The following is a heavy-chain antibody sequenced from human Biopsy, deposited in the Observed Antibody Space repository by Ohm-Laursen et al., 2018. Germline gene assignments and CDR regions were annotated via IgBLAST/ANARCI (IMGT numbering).Heavy chain of an antibody. Sequence: SLRLSCAASGFTFSTYGMQWVRQAPGKGLEWVAFIFYDGSNTYYADSVKGRFTISRDNSGDTLYLQMSSLRAEDTAVYYCAKDRYNYTPIGGVSMDVWGQGTTVTVSS. CDR3: AKDRYNYTPIGGVSMDV. J-gene: IGHJ6*02. CDR2: IFYDGSNT. D-gene: IGHD5-18*01. V-gene: IGHV3-30*02. CDR1: GFTFSTYG.